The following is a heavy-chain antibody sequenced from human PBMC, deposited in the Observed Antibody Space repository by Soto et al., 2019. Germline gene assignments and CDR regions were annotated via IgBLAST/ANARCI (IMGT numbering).Heavy chain of an antibody. V-gene: IGHV4-39*01. CDR1: GGSISNSSYF. J-gene: IGHJ5*02. CDR3: ARKGGFNTGSAP. D-gene: IGHD3-16*01. Sequence: SQTLPLTWTVSGGSISNSSYFLSWIRKPPGKGLEWIGNIYYSGGTYYNPSLKSRVTISVDTSKNQFSLKLSSVTAADTAVYYCARKGGFNTGSAPWGQGTRVTVSP. CDR2: IYYSGGT.